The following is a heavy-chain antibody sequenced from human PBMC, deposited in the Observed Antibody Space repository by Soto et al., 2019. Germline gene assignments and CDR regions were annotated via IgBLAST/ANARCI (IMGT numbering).Heavy chain of an antibody. CDR3: ARRGTVYFWSGSPDEQHFDP. J-gene: IGHJ5*02. CDR1: GGTFSSYA. V-gene: IGHV1-69*06. Sequence: SVKVSCKASGGTFSSYAISWVRQAPGQGLEWMGGIIPIFGTANYAQKFQGRVTITADKSTSTAYMELSSLRSEETAVYYRARRGTVYFWSGSPDEQHFDPWGQGTLVTVSS. CDR2: IIPIFGTA. D-gene: IGHD3-3*01.